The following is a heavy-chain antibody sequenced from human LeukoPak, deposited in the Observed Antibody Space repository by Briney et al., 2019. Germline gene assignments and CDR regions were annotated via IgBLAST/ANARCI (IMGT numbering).Heavy chain of an antibody. Sequence: PSQTLSLTCTVSGGSIGSYYWSWIRQPPGKGLEWIGYIYYSGSTNYNPSLKRRVTISVDTSKNQFSLKLSSVTAADTAVYYCARASPLRYFAGSPFDYWGQGTLVTVSS. CDR3: ARASPLRYFAGSPFDY. V-gene: IGHV4-59*01. D-gene: IGHD3-9*01. J-gene: IGHJ4*02. CDR2: IYYSGST. CDR1: GGSIGSYY.